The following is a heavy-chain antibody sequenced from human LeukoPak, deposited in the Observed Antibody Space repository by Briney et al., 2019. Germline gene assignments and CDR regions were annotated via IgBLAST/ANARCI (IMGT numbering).Heavy chain of an antibody. CDR1: GGSISDYY. CDR3: ARGTNHSARDWFDP. CDR2: VYYSGTT. Sequence: PSETLSLTCTVSGGSISDYYWSWIRQPPGKGLEWIGYVYYSGTTNYNPSLKGRVTISVDMSNHQFSLRLSSVTAADTAVYYCARGTNHSARDWFDPWGQGTLVTVSS. V-gene: IGHV4-59*01. J-gene: IGHJ5*02. D-gene: IGHD1-14*01.